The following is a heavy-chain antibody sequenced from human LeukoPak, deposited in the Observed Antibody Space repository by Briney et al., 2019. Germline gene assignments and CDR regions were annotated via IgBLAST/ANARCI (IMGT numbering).Heavy chain of an antibody. Sequence: PGGSLRLSCSASGFTFSSYAMHWVRQAPGKGLEYVSAISSNGGSTYYADSVKGRFTISRDNSKNTLYLQMSSLRAEDTAVYYCVKDVLLWSGEPIPYYFDYWGQGTLVTVSS. D-gene: IGHD3-10*01. J-gene: IGHJ4*02. CDR1: GFTFSSYA. V-gene: IGHV3-64D*09. CDR2: ISSNGGST. CDR3: VKDVLLWSGEPIPYYFDY.